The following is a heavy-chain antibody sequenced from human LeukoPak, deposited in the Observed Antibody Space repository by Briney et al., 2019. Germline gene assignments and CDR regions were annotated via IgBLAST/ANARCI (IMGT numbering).Heavy chain of an antibody. D-gene: IGHD6-19*01. J-gene: IGHJ4*02. CDR1: GYRFTSNW. CDR3: ARILGGYSSGWYAFDY. CDR2: IYPGDSDS. V-gene: IGHV5-51*01. Sequence: GESLKISCKGSGYRFTSNWIGWVRQMPGKGLEWMGIIYPGDSDSRYSPSFQGQVIFSADKSISTAYLQWSSLKASDTAMYYCARILGGYSSGWYAFDYWGQGTLVTVSS.